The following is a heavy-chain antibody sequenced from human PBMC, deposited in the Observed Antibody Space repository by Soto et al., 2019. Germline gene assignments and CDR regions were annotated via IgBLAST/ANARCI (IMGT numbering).Heavy chain of an antibody. CDR1: GFSLSTSGMC. CDR2: IDWDDDK. Sequence: SGPTLVNPTQTLTLTCTFSGFSLSTSGMCASWIRQPPGKALEWLALIDWDDDKYYSTSLKTRLTISKDTSKNQVVLTMTNMDPVDTATYYCARTYIVVVPAASDYYYYGMDVWGQGTTVTVSS. D-gene: IGHD2-2*01. V-gene: IGHV2-70*01. J-gene: IGHJ6*02. CDR3: ARTYIVVVPAASDYYYYGMDV.